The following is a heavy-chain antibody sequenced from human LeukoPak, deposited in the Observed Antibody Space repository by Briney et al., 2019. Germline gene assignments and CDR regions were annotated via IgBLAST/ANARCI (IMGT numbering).Heavy chain of an antibody. CDR1: GFTFSNAW. CDR2: TQSIVNGGTT. CDR3: TTHYRPGSHYNIFDY. D-gene: IGHD3-10*01. Sequence: GGSLRRSCAASGFTFSNAWMSWVRQAPGKGLEWVARTQSIVNGGTTDYAAPVKGRFTVSRDDSKDMVFLQMNSLETEDTAVYYCTTHYRPGSHYNIFDYWGQGTLVTVSS. J-gene: IGHJ4*02. V-gene: IGHV3-15*01.